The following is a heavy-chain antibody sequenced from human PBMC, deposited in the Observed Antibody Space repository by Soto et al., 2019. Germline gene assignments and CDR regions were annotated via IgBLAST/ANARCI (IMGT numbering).Heavy chain of an antibody. J-gene: IGHJ6*02. D-gene: IGHD3-22*01. Sequence: ASVKVSCKPSGHTFTSYDINWVRQATGQGLEWMGWMNPNSDNTGYAQKCQGRVPMTRNTPIHTAHKDLPSLRSPAPAVYYRARVMYYYDCSGYPYYGMDVWGQGTTVTVSS. CDR1: GHTFTSYD. V-gene: IGHV1-8*01. CDR3: ARVMYYYDCSGYPYYGMDV. CDR2: MNPNSDNT.